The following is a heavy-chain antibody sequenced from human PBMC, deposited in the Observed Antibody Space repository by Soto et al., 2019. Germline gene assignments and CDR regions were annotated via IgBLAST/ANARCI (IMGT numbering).Heavy chain of an antibody. CDR1: GFTFSDYY. D-gene: IGHD2-2*01. Sequence: SLRLSCAASGFTFSDYYMSWIRQAPGKGLEWVSYITSSGSTIYYADSVKGRFTISRDNAKNSLYLQMSSLRDEDTAVYYCARDTIYAFDYWGQGTLVTVSS. J-gene: IGHJ4*02. V-gene: IGHV3-11*04. CDR2: ITSSGSTI. CDR3: ARDTIYAFDY.